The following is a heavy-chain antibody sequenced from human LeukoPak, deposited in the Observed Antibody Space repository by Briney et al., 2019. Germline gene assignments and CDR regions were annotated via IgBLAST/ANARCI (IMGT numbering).Heavy chain of an antibody. CDR2: ISGSGGST. V-gene: IGHV3-23*01. D-gene: IGHD6-13*01. Sequence: GGFLRLSCAASGFTFSSYAMSWVRQAPGKGLEWVSAISGSGGSTYYADSVKGRFTISRDNSKNTLYLQMNSLRAEDTAVYYCAKDLGLTTLRYSSSWLYFDYWGQGTLVTVSS. J-gene: IGHJ4*02. CDR3: AKDLGLTTLRYSSSWLYFDY. CDR1: GFTFSSYA.